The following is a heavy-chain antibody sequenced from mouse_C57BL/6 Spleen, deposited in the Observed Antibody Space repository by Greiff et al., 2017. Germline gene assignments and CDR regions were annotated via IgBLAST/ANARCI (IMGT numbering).Heavy chain of an antibody. J-gene: IGHJ1*03. V-gene: IGHV1-15*01. D-gene: IGHD1-1*01. CDR3: TIKGLYYGRSYGYFAV. CDR1: GYTFTDYE. Sequence: QVQLQQSGAELVRPGASVTLSCKASGYTFTDYEMHWVKQTPVHGLEWIGAIDPETGGTAYNQKFKGKAILTADKSSSTAYMALRSLTSEDSAFDYCTIKGLYYGRSYGYFAVWGTAPTVTVFS. CDR2: IDPETGGT.